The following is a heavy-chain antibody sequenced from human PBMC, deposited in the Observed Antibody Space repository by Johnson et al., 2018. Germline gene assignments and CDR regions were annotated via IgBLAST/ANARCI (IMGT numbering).Heavy chain of an antibody. CDR2: ISGSGGST. CDR1: GFTFSGYA. D-gene: IGHD3-22*01. Sequence: VQLVQSGGGVVQPGRSLRLSCAASGFTFSGYAMHWVRQAPGKGLEWVSGISGSGGSTYYADSVTGRFTISRDNSKNTLYLQMNSLRAEDTAVYYCAKMPDSSGSYNNYYYYYMDVWGKGTTVTVSS. CDR3: AKMPDSSGSYNNYYYYYMDV. V-gene: IGHV3-23*04. J-gene: IGHJ6*03.